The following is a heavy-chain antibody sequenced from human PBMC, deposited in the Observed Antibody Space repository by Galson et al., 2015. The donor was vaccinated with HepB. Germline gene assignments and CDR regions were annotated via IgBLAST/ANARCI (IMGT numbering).Heavy chain of an antibody. D-gene: IGHD3-22*01. CDR2: ISSSSSYI. CDR1: GFTFSSYS. J-gene: IGHJ3*02. V-gene: IGHV3-21*01. Sequence: SLRLSCAASGFTFSSYSMNWVRQAPGKGLEWVSSISSSSSYIYYADSVKGRFTISRDNAKNSLYLQMNSLRAEDTAVYYCARPTYYYDSSGYHYVHDFDIWGKGTMVTVSS. CDR3: ARPTYYYDSSGYHYVHDFDI.